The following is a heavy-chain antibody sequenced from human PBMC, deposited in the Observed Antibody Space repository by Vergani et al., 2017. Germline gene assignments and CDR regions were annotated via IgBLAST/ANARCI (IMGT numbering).Heavy chain of an antibody. Sequence: QVQLVQSGAEVKKPGSSVKVSCKASGGTFSSYTISWVRQAPGQGLEWMGRIIPILGIANYAQKFQGRVTITADNSTSTAYMVLGSLRSEDTAVYYCASPMVSGMDVWGQGTTVTVSS. V-gene: IGHV1-69*02. CDR1: GGTFSSYT. CDR3: ASPMVSGMDV. J-gene: IGHJ6*02. D-gene: IGHD4/OR15-4a*01. CDR2: IIPILGIA.